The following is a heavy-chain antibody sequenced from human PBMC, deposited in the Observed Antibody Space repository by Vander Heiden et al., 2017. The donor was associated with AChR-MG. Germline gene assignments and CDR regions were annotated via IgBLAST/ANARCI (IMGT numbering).Heavy chain of an antibody. CDR2: IAGDASHS. Sequence: EVQLLESGGGLVHPGGSLRLSCVGSGFTFSSYAMSWVRQGPGKGLGWVSAIAGDASHSYCIDSLRGRFTISRDNSKNTVYLQMNSLTLEDTAVYFCAKTTGSSWNFDSWGQGTLVTVSS. V-gene: IGHV3-23*01. J-gene: IGHJ4*02. D-gene: IGHD6-13*01. CDR3: AKTTGSSWNFDS. CDR1: GFTFSSYA.